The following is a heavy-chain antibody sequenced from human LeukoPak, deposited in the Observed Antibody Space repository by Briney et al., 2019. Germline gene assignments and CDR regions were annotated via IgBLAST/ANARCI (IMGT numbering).Heavy chain of an antibody. CDR1: GYTFTSYD. CDR3: AAFGSGIIPG. Sequence: ASVKVSCKTSGYTFTSYDVSWVRQAPGQGLEWMGWISPYNGNTNYTQKLQGRVTMTTDTSTTTAYMELRSLRFYDTAIYYCAAFGSGIIPGWGQGTLVTVSS. CDR2: ISPYNGNT. V-gene: IGHV1-18*01. D-gene: IGHD3-10*01. J-gene: IGHJ4*02.